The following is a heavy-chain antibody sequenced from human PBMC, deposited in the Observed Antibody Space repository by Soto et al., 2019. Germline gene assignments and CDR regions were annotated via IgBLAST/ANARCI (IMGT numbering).Heavy chain of an antibody. D-gene: IGHD3-10*01. CDR3: ARGGPPIDY. Sequence: QVQLVQSGAEEKKPGASVKASCKASGYTFSTYAMHWVRQAPGQRLERMGWINAGNGNTKYSQKFQGRVTITRDTSASTAYMELSSLRSEDTAVYDWARGGPPIDYWGQGTLVTFSS. J-gene: IGHJ4*02. CDR2: INAGNGNT. V-gene: IGHV1-3*05. CDR1: GYTFSTYA.